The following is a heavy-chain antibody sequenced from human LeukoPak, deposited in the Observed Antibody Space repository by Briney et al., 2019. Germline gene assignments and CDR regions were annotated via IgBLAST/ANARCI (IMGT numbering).Heavy chain of an antibody. Sequence: PGGSLRLSCAASGFTFSSYAMHWVRQAPGKGLEWVAVISYDGSNKYYADSVKGRFTISRDDAKNTLYLQLNSLRAEDTAVYFCARGGSDTAMAHDYWGQGTLVTVSS. V-gene: IGHV3-30-3*01. J-gene: IGHJ4*02. CDR3: ARGGSDTAMAHDY. CDR1: GFTFSSYA. D-gene: IGHD5-18*01. CDR2: ISYDGSNK.